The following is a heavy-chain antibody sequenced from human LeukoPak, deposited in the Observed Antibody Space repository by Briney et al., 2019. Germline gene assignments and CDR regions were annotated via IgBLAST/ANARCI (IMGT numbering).Heavy chain of an antibody. CDR3: ARDFPSDV. J-gene: IGHJ6*02. Sequence: GGSLRLSCAAAGFTFSSYSMNWVRQAPGKGLEWVSYISSSSDNIYYTDSVKGRFTSSRDNAKNSLYLQMSSLRDEDTAVYYCARDFPSDVWGQGTTVTVSS. V-gene: IGHV3-48*02. CDR1: GFTFSSYS. CDR2: ISSSSDNI.